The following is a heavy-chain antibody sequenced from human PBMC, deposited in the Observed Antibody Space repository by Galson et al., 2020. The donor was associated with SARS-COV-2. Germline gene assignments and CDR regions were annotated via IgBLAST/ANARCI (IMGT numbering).Heavy chain of an antibody. J-gene: IGHJ4*02. Sequence: ETSETLSLTCTVSGGSISSGGYYWNWIRQHPGKGLAWVGYIYDSASTHYTFHNPSLNSQLTISRDTSKNQFSLDLSSVTAADTAVYDCVRDVVRGFNPREAFFDSGGQGTLVTVSS. D-gene: IGHD3-10*01. CDR1: GGSISSGGYY. CDR2: IYDSAST. CDR3: VRDVVRGFNPREAFFDS. V-gene: IGHV4-31*01.